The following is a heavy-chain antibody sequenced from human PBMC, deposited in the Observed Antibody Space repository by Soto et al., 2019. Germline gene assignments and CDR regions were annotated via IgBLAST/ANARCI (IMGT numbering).Heavy chain of an antibody. D-gene: IGHD3-10*01. V-gene: IGHV2-5*02. Sequence: QITLKESGPTLVKPTQTLTLTCTFSGFSLTTSAEGVGWVRQPPGKALEWLALIYWDDDKRYSPFLKSRLTIPRDTPKNQVVLKMTNMAPEDTATYYCAHRPAGSGNFLASWGQGILATVSS. CDR3: AHRPAGSGNFLAS. CDR1: GFSLTTSAEG. J-gene: IGHJ5*02. CDR2: IYWDDDK.